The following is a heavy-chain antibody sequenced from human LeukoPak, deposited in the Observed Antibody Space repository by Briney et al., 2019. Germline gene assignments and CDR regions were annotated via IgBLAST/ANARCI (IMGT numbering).Heavy chain of an antibody. CDR3: ARDPYGSGSYRIPLFDY. Sequence: ASVKVSCKASGHTFTSYYMHWVRQAPGQGLEWMGIINPSGGSTSYAQKFQGRVTMTRDTSTSTVYMELSSLRSEDTAVYYCARDPYGSGSYRIPLFDYWGQGTLVTVSS. D-gene: IGHD1-26*01. J-gene: IGHJ4*02. CDR2: INPSGGST. V-gene: IGHV1-46*01. CDR1: GHTFTSYY.